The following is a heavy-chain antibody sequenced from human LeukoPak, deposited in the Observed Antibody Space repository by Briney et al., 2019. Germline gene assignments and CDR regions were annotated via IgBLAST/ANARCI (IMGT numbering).Heavy chain of an antibody. CDR3: ARDLGYDFWSGPTRRYFDY. V-gene: IGHV1-18*01. D-gene: IGHD3-3*01. CDR1: GYTFTSYG. Sequence: ASVKVSCKASGYTFTSYGISWVRQAPGQGLEWMGWISAYNGNTNYAQKLQGRVTMTTDTSTSTAYMELRSLRSDDTAVYYCARDLGYDFWSGPTRRYFDYWGQGTLVTVSS. CDR2: ISAYNGNT. J-gene: IGHJ4*02.